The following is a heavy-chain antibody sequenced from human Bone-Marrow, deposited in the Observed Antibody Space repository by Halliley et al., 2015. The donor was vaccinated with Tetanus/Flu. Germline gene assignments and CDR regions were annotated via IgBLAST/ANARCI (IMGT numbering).Heavy chain of an antibody. Sequence: TLSLTCAVSGGSISSGGYYWSWIRQPPGKGLEWIGYIYYSGSTYYNPSLKSRVTISVDTSKNQFSLKLSSVTAADTAVYYCARMYVHKGEAMDVWGKGTTVTVSS. V-gene: IGHV4-30-4*01. J-gene: IGHJ6*04. D-gene: IGHD3-10*01. CDR2: IYYSGST. CDR1: GGSISSGGYY. CDR3: ARMYVHKGEAMDV.